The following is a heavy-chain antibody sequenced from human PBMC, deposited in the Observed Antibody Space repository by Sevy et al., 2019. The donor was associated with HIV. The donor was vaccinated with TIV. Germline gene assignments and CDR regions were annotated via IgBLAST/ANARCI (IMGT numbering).Heavy chain of an antibody. CDR2: ISGLSNYI. Sequence: LSLTCAASGLTFSSYSMNWVRQAPGKGLEWVSSISGLSNYIYYADSVKGRFTISRDNAKNSLYLQMNSLRPEDTAVYYCARDRCTITSCHEGNWFDPWGQGTLVTVSS. CDR3: ARDRCTITSCHEGNWFDP. CDR1: GLTFSSYS. D-gene: IGHD2-2*01. V-gene: IGHV3-21*01. J-gene: IGHJ5*02.